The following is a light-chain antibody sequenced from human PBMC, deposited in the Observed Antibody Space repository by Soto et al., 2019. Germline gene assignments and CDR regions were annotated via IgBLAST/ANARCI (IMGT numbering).Light chain of an antibody. J-gene: IGLJ1*01. CDR3: SSYTSSSTIHV. CDR1: SSDVGGYNH. Sequence: SVLTPPASVSGCPGQSITISCTRTSSDVGGYNHVSWYQQHPGKAPKLMIYEVSNRPSGVSNRFSGSKSGNTASPTISGLQAEDEADYSCSSYTSSSTIHVFGKGTKGTVL. V-gene: IGLV2-14*01. CDR2: EVS.